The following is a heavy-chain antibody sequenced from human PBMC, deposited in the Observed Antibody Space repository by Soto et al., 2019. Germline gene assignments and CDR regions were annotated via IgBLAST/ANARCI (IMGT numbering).Heavy chain of an antibody. V-gene: IGHV4-34*01. CDR1: GGSFSGYY. CDR3: ARGLSLSIAARNWFDP. D-gene: IGHD6-6*01. Sequence: NPSETLSLTCAVYGGSFSGYYWSWIRQPPGKGLEWIGEINHSGSTNYNPSLKSRVTISVDTSKNQFSLKLSSVTAADTAVYYCARGLSLSIAARNWFDPWGQGTLVTVSS. CDR2: INHSGST. J-gene: IGHJ5*02.